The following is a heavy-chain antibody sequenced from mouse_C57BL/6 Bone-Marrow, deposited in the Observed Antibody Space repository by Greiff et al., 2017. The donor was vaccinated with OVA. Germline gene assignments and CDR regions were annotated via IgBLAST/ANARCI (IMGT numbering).Heavy chain of an antibody. Sequence: EVKLVESGPGLVKPSQSLSLTCSVTGYSITSGYYSYWLRQFPGNKLEWMDYISYGGCNNYNPSLKNRISITRDTSKNQFSLKLNSLTTEDTAAYDCAGQLRLPAWFAYWGQGTLVTVSA. CDR3: AGQLRLPAWFAY. J-gene: IGHJ3*01. CDR1: GYSITSGYY. D-gene: IGHD3-2*02. CDR2: ISYGGCN. V-gene: IGHV3-6*01.